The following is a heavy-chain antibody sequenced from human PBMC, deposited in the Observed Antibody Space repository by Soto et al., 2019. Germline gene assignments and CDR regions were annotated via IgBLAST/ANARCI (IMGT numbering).Heavy chain of an antibody. CDR3: ASGGEGPAGSP. D-gene: IGHD3-16*01. J-gene: IGHJ5*02. Sequence: QVQLVESGGGVVQPGRSLRLSCAASGFTFSSYGMHWVRQAPGKGLEWVAVIWYDGSNKYYADSVKGRFTISRDNSKNPRYRKRNSLRAEDPAVFSGASGGEGPAGSPGGRGPLVPASS. V-gene: IGHV3-33*01. CDR1: GFTFSSYG. CDR2: IWYDGSNK.